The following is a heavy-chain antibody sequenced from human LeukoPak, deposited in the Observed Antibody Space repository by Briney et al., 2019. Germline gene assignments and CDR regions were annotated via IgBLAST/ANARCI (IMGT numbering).Heavy chain of an antibody. Sequence: GASVKVFCRTSNYTFINYGIIWVRQPPGQGLEWMGWISAYAGITSFAQKFQGRVTMTTDTSTSTAYMELRSLRLDDTAVYYCARDLIYTTSWYDHWGQGTLVTVSS. CDR3: ARDLIYTTSWYDH. J-gene: IGHJ5*02. D-gene: IGHD1-26*01. CDR2: ISAYAGIT. CDR1: NYTFINYG. V-gene: IGHV1-18*01.